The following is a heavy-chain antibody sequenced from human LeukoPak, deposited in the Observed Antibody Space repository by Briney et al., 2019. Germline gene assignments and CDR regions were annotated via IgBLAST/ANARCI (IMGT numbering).Heavy chain of an antibody. Sequence: SGGSLRLSCAASGFTFSSYGMHWVRQAPGKGLEWVAVISYDGSNKYYADSVKGRFTISRDNSKNTLYLQMNSLRAEDTAVYYCAKDEGYFDYWGQEPWSPSPQ. CDR2: ISYDGSNK. V-gene: IGHV3-30*18. CDR3: AKDEGYFDY. J-gene: IGHJ4*01. CDR1: GFTFSSYG.